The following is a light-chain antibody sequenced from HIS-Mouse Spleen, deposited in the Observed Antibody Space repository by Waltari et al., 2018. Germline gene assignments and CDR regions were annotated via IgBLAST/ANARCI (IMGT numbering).Light chain of an antibody. CDR3: YSTDSSGNHRV. J-gene: IGLJ2*01. Sequence: SYELTQPPSVSESPGQTARITCSGDALQTQYAYWYQQKSGQAPVLVIYEDSKRPSGIPERFSGSSSGTMATLTISGAQVEDEADYYCYSTDSSGNHRVFGGGTKLTVL. V-gene: IGLV3-10*01. CDR2: EDS. CDR1: ALQTQY.